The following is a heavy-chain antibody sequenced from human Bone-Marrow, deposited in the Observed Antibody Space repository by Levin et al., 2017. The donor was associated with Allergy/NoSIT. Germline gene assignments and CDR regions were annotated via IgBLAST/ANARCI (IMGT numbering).Heavy chain of an antibody. D-gene: IGHD6-13*01. CDR1: GGTFSSYA. V-gene: IGHV1-69*01. CDR2: IIPIFGTA. J-gene: IGHJ6*02. CDR3: ARFQQLAPAPYYYYYGMDV. Sequence: TGESLKISCKASGGTFSSYAISWVRQAPGQGLEWMGGIIPIFGTANYAQKFQGRVTITADESTSTAYMELSSLRSEDTAVYYCARFQQLAPAPYYYYYGMDVWGQGTTVTVSS.